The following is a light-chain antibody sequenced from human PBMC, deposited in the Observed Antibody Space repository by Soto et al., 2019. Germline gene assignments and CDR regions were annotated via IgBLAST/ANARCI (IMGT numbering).Light chain of an antibody. CDR1: QSVSNNY. Sequence: EIVLTQSPGTLSLSPGERATLSCRASQSVSNNYLAWYQQKPGQAPRLLISAASSRATAIPDRFSGSGSGTDFTLTISRLEPEDFAVYFCQQYGSAPLTFGHGTRLEIE. V-gene: IGKV3-20*01. J-gene: IGKJ5*01. CDR3: QQYGSAPLT. CDR2: AAS.